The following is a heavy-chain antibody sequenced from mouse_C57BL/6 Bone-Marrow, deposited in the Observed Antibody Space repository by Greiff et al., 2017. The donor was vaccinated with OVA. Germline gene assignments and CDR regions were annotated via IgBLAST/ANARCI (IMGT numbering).Heavy chain of an antibody. J-gene: IGHJ3*01. D-gene: IGHD2-5*01. CDR1: GYTFTSYW. CDR3: TRAGYDSNPWFDY. Sequence: VQLQQSGTVLARPGASVKMSCKTSGYTFTSYWMHWVKQRPGQGLEWIGAIYPGNSDTSYNQKFKGKAKLTAVTSASTAYMELSSLTNEDSAVYYWTRAGYDSNPWFDYWGQGTLVTVSA. CDR2: IYPGNSDT. V-gene: IGHV1-5*01.